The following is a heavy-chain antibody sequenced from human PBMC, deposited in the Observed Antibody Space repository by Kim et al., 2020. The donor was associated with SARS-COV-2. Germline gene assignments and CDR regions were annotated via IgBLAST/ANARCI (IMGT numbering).Heavy chain of an antibody. J-gene: IGHJ6*01. CDR1: GFTFDDYA. D-gene: IGHD6-13*01. CDR3: PKDIVLSSSWHSGEDYY. CDR2: ISWNSGSI. Sequence: GGSLRLSCAASGFTFDDYAMHWVRQAPGKGLEWVSGISWNSGSIGYADSVKGRLTISRDNAKNSLYLQMNSLRAEDTALYYCPKDIVLSSSWHSGEDYY. V-gene: IGHV3-9*01.